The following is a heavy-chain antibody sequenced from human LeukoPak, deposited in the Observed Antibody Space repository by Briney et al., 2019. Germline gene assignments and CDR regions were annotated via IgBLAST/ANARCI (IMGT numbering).Heavy chain of an antibody. CDR3: ARSRGTAATAYYYYGMDV. CDR1: GFTVSSNY. D-gene: IGHD2-15*01. V-gene: IGHV3-53*01. Sequence: GGSLRLSCAASGFTVSSNYMSWVRPAPGKGLEWVSVIYSGGSTYYADSVKGRFTISRDNSKNTLYLQMNSLRAEDTAVYYCARSRGTAATAYYYYGMDVWGQGTTVTVSS. J-gene: IGHJ6*02. CDR2: IYSGGST.